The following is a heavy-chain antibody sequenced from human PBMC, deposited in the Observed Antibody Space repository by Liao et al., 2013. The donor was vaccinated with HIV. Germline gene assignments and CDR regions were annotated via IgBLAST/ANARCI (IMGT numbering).Heavy chain of an antibody. CDR3: ARVGFYNNGGFYFDTYFDP. D-gene: IGHD3-22*01. CDR1: GDSISNYY. Sequence: QVQLQESGPELVKPSETLSLTCTVSGDSISNYYWSWIRQPPGKGLEWIGYIAYSGSTNYNPSLKSRATISVDTSESQFSLKLSSVTAADTAVYYCARVGFYNNGGFYFDTYFDPWGRGALVTVSS. CDR2: IAYSGST. V-gene: IGHV4-59*01. J-gene: IGHJ5*02.